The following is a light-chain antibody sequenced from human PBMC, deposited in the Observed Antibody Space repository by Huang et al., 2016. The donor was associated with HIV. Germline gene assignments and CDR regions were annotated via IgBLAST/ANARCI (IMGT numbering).Light chain of an antibody. J-gene: IGKJ2*01. CDR2: ATS. Sequence: DIQMTQSPSSLSASVGDRVTITCRASQDISDYLAWVQQKPGKAPKSLIFATSTLHSGGPSRFSASGSWTAFTLTINNLQPEDFATYYCQLYSEYPRTFGQGTKLDIK. CDR3: QLYSEYPRT. CDR1: QDISDY. V-gene: IGKV1-16*01.